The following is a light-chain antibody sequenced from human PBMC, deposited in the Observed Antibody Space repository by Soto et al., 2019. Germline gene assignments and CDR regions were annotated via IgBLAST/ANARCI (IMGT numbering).Light chain of an antibody. CDR3: QVWDTSRDQEV. Sequence: SYELTQPPSVSVAPGQTARITCGGSNVGSKSVHWYQQKPGQAPVLVIYDDSDRPSGIPERFSGSNSGNTATLTISRVEVGDEADFYCQVWDTSRDQEVFGGGTKLTVL. V-gene: IGLV3-21*02. J-gene: IGLJ2*01. CDR2: DDS. CDR1: NVGSKS.